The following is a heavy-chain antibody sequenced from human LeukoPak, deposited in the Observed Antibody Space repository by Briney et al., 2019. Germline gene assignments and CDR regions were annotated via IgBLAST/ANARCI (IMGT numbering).Heavy chain of an antibody. J-gene: IGHJ3*02. CDR2: IRVSDGAR. D-gene: IGHD1-7*01. Sequence: GGSLRLSCVASGFTFPTYAMMWVRQAPGKGLEWVSSIRVSDGARFYADSVKGRFTTSRDNPKNTLFLQMNSLRAEDTAAYYCATEPRWELYSFDIWGQGTMVTVSS. CDR3: ATEPRWELYSFDI. CDR1: GFTFPTYA. V-gene: IGHV3-23*01.